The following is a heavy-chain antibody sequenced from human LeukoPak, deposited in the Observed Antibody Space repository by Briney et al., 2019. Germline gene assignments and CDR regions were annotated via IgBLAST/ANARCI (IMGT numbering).Heavy chain of an antibody. D-gene: IGHD3-3*01. CDR3: AKDASARPSDY. Sequence: GGSLRLSCAASGFTFSSYAMSWFRQAPGKGLEWVSYISDSGGRTYYADSVKGRFTISRDNSKNTLHLQMSSLRAEDAAIYYSAKDASARPSDYWGPGTLVTVSS. CDR2: ISDSGGRT. CDR1: GFTFSSYA. V-gene: IGHV3-23*01. J-gene: IGHJ4*02.